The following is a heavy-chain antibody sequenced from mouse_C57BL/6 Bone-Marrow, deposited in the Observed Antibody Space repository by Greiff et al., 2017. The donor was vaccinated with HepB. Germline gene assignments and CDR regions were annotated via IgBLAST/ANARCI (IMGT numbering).Heavy chain of an antibody. D-gene: IGHD1-1*01. J-gene: IGHJ3*01. CDR2: IHPNSGST. CDR1: GYTFTSYW. CDR3: ARGGVLRFFFAY. Sequence: QVQLQQPGAELVKPGASVKLSCKASGYTFTSYWMHWVKQRPGQGLEWIGMIHPNSGSTNYNEKFKSKATLTVDKSSSTAYMQLSSLTSEDSAVYYCARGGVLRFFFAYWGQGTLVTVSA. V-gene: IGHV1-64*01.